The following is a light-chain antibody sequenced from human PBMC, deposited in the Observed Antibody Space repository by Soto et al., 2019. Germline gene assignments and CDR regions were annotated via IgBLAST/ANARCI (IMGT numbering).Light chain of an antibody. CDR2: EVT. CDR1: SNDVGGYNY. CDR3: SSYTSSSTYV. Sequence: QSALTQPASVSGSPGQSITISCTGTSNDVGGYNYVSWYQHHPGKAPKVMIYEVTNRPSGVSNRFFGSKSGNTASLTISGLQAEDEADYYCSSYTSSSTYVFGTGTKLTVL. J-gene: IGLJ1*01. V-gene: IGLV2-14*01.